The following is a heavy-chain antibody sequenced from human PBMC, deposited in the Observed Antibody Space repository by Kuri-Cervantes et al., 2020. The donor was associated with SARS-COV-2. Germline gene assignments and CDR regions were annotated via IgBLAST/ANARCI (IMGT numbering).Heavy chain of an antibody. CDR3: SRAGFDY. Sequence: ASVKVSCKTSGYTFNTYGIHWVRQAPGQWLEWRGWISVYSDKTNYTQKAQGRVTMTTDTSTSTAYMELRSLRSDDTAVYYCSRAGFDYWGQGTLVTVSS. J-gene: IGHJ4*02. CDR2: ISVYSDKT. CDR1: GYTFNTYG. V-gene: IGHV1-18*04.